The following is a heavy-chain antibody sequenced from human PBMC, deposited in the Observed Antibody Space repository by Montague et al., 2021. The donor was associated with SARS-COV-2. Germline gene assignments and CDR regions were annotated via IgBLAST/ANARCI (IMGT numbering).Heavy chain of an antibody. CDR1: GGSISSGDYY. V-gene: IGHV4-39*07. CDR3: ARFFSSWTD. CDR2: IYHSGST. Sequence: SETLSLTCTVSGGSISSGDYYWNRIRHPPGKGLEWIGEIYHSGSTNSNPSLKSRVTISLDQSKNQFSLNLSSATAADTAVYYCARFFSSWTDWGQGTLVTVSS. D-gene: IGHD6-13*01. J-gene: IGHJ4*02.